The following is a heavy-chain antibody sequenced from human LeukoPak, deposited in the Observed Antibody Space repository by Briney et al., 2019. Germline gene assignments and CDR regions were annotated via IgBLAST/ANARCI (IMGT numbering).Heavy chain of an antibody. CDR3: AKGAEIDH. CDR1: GCNFNNFA. CDR2: MTGPADTT. Sequence: AGSLRLSCAASGCNFNNFAMSWVRQPPGKGLEWLAAMTGPADTTYYAQSVKGRLTITRDYSKSMVFLQTNSRRVEDTAIYYCAKGAEIDHWGQGTLVTVSS. V-gene: IGHV3-23*01. J-gene: IGHJ4*02.